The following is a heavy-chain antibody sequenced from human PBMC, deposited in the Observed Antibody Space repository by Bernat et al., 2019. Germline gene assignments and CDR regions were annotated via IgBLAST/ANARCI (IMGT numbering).Heavy chain of an antibody. CDR3: AKGANYYYYMDV. Sequence: EVQLVESGGGLVQPGRSLRLSCAASGFTFDDYAMHWVRQAPGKGLEWVSGISWYSGSIGYADSVKGRFTISRDNAKNSLYLQMNSLRAEDTALYYCAKGANYYYYMDVWGKGTTVTVSS. CDR1: GFTFDDYA. V-gene: IGHV3-9*01. J-gene: IGHJ6*03. CDR2: ISWYSGSI.